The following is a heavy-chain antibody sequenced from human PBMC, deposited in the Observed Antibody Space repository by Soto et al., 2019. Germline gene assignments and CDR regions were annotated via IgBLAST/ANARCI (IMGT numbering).Heavy chain of an antibody. Sequence: HPGGSLRLSCAASGFTFSSYGMHWVRQAPGKGLEWVAVIWYDGSNKYYADSVKGRFTISRDNSKNTLYLQMNSLRAEDTAVYYCAREVDLREDGYNPLDYWGQGTLVTVSS. CDR2: IWYDGSNK. CDR3: AREVDLREDGYNPLDY. J-gene: IGHJ4*02. D-gene: IGHD5-12*01. V-gene: IGHV3-33*01. CDR1: GFTFSSYG.